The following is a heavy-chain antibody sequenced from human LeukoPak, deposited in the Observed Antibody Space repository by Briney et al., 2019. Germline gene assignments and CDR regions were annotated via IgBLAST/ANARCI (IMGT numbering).Heavy chain of an antibody. D-gene: IGHD1-26*01. CDR1: GFSLSTSGVG. V-gene: IGHV2-5*01. J-gene: IGHJ4*02. Sequence: SGPTLVNPTQTLTLTCTFSGFSLSTSGVGVGWIRQPPGKALEWLALIYWNDDKRYSPSLKSRLTITKDTSKNQVVLTMTNMDPVDTATYYCAHRSQVLVGATALYYFDYWGQGTLVTVPS. CDR3: AHRSQVLVGATALYYFDY. CDR2: IYWNDDK.